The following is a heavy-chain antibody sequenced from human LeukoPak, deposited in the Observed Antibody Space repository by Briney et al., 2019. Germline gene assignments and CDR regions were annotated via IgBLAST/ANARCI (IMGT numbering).Heavy chain of an antibody. D-gene: IGHD4/OR15-4a*01. CDR1: GSTVSSNS. CDR2: IYSDNT. CDR3: ARRAGAYSHPYDY. J-gene: IGHJ4*02. Sequence: GGSLRLSCTVSGSTVSSNSMSWVRQAPGKGLEWVSFIYSDNTHYSDSVKGRFTISRDNSKNTLYLQMNSLRAEDTAVYYCARRAGAYSHPYDYWGQGTLVTVSS. V-gene: IGHV3-53*01.